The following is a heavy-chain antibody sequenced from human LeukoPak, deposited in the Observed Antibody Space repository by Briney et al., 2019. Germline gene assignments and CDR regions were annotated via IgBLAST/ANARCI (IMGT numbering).Heavy chain of an antibody. D-gene: IGHD3-10*01. CDR2: ISAYNGNT. Sequence: ASVKVSCKASGYTFTSYGISWVQQAPGQGLEWMGWISAYNGNTNYAQKLQGRVTMTTDTSTSTAYMELRSLRSDDTAVYYCARARFREFDFDYWGQGTLVTVSS. J-gene: IGHJ4*02. V-gene: IGHV1-18*01. CDR1: GYTFTSYG. CDR3: ARARFREFDFDY.